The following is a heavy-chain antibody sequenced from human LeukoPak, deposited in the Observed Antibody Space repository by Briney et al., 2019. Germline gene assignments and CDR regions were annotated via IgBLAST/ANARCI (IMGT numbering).Heavy chain of an antibody. CDR2: ISYDGSNK. J-gene: IGHJ4*02. V-gene: IGHV3-30*01. Sequence: PGGSLRLSCAASGFTFSSYAMHWVRQAPGKGLEWVAVISYDGSNKYYADSVKGRFTISRDNSKNTLYLQMNSLRAEDTAVYYCARDSSWALGDTNFDYWGQGALVTVSS. CDR1: GFTFSSYA. D-gene: IGHD3-16*02. CDR3: ARDSSWALGDTNFDY.